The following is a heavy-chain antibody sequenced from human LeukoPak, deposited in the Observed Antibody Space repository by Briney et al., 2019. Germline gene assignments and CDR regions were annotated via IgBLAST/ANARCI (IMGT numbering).Heavy chain of an antibody. CDR1: GGSISISTYY. D-gene: IGHD1-26*01. J-gene: IGHJ4*02. CDR2: IYYSGST. CDR3: ARNASDSGTSYFDY. V-gene: IGHV4-39*01. Sequence: PSETLSLTCTVSGGSISISTYYWGWIRQPPGKGLEWIGSIYYSGSTSYNPSLKSRVTISVVTSKNQFSLKLDSVSAADTAVYYCARNASDSGTSYFDYWGQGTLVTVSS.